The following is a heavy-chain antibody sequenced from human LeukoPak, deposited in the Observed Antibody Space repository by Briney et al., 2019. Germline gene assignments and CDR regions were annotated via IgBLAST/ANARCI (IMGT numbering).Heavy chain of an antibody. Sequence: SETLSLTCGVSGGSISSSSYYCGWIRQPPGKGLEWVGTIYYSGSTYYNPSLKSRVTISVDTSKNQFSLKLSSVTAADTAVYYCARQGWSSASGYYFDYWGQGTLVTVSS. CDR3: ARQGWSSASGYYFDY. D-gene: IGHD6-19*01. V-gene: IGHV4-39*01. J-gene: IGHJ4*02. CDR2: IYYSGST. CDR1: GGSISSSSYY.